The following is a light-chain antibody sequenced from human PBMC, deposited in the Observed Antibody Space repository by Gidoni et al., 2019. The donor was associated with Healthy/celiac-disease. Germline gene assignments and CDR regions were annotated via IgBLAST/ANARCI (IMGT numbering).Light chain of an antibody. CDR1: QSVLYSSNNKNY. J-gene: IGKJ1*01. Sequence: DIVLPQSPDSLAVSLGERAPINSKSSQSVLYSSNNKNYLAWYQQKPGQPPKLLIYWASTRESGVPERFSGSGSGTDFTLTISSLQAEDVAVYYCQQYYSTPWTFGQXTKVEIK. CDR2: WAS. V-gene: IGKV4-1*01. CDR3: QQYYSTPWT.